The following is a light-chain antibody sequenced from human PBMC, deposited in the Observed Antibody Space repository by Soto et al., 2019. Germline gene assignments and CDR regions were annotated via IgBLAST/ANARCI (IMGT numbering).Light chain of an antibody. CDR3: CSYAGSVYV. J-gene: IGLJ1*01. CDR2: DVS. V-gene: IGLV2-11*01. Sequence: QSALTQPRSVSGSPGQSVTISCTGTSSDVGGYNFVPWYQQHPGKAPKLIIYDVSKRPSGVPDRFSGSKSGNTASLTISGLQTEDEADYYCCSYAGSVYVFGTGTKVTVL. CDR1: SSDVGGYNF.